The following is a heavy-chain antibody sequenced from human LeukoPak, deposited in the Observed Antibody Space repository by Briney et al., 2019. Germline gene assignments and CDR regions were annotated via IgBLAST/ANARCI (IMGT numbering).Heavy chain of an antibody. Sequence: SVKVSCKASGYTFTSYGISWVRQAPGQGLEWMGWISAYNGNTNYAQKLQGRVTMTTDTSTSTAYMELRSLRSDDTAVYYCARDSNIYYYDSSGYYYYFDYWGQGTLVTVSS. V-gene: IGHV1-18*01. CDR2: ISAYNGNT. J-gene: IGHJ4*02. CDR1: GYTFTSYG. D-gene: IGHD3-22*01. CDR3: ARDSNIYYYDSSGYYYYFDY.